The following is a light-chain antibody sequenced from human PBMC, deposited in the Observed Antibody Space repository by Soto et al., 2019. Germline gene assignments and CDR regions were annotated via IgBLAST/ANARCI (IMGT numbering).Light chain of an antibody. J-gene: IGKJ1*01. CDR1: QSVSSY. Sequence: EIVMTQSPATLSVSPGERATLSCRASQSVSSYLAWFQQKPGQAPRLLIYDGSTRATGIPVRFSGSGSGTEFTLTISSLQSEDFGVYYCQQNKDWPGTFGQGTKVDTK. V-gene: IGKV3-15*01. CDR2: DGS. CDR3: QQNKDWPGT.